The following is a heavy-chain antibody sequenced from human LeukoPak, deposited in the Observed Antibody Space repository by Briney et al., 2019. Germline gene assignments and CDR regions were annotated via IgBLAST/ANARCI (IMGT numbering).Heavy chain of an antibody. CDR3: ASWAGRRGYSYGYDAFDI. CDR1: GFTVSSNY. J-gene: IGHJ3*02. Sequence: GSLRLSCAASGFTVSSNYMSWVRQAPGKGLEWVSVIYSGGSTYYADSVKGRFTISRDNSKNTLYLQMNSLRAEDTAVYYCASWAGRRGYSYGYDAFDIWGQGTMVTVSS. D-gene: IGHD5-18*01. V-gene: IGHV3-66*01. CDR2: IYSGGST.